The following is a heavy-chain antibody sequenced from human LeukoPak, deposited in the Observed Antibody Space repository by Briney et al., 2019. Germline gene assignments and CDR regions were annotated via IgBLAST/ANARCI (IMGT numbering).Heavy chain of an antibody. CDR1: GFTFSNAW. CDR2: ISSSSSYI. CDR3: ARDKVAAAPGDY. Sequence: GGSLRLSCEASGFTFSNAWMNWVRQAPGKGLEWVSSISSSSSYISYADSMRGRFTISRDNAKNSLYLQMNSPRAEDTAVYYCARDKVAAAPGDYWGQGTLVTVSS. J-gene: IGHJ4*02. D-gene: IGHD2-2*01. V-gene: IGHV3-21*01.